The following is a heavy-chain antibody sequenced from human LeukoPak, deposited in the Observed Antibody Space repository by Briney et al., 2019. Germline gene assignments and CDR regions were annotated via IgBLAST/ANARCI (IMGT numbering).Heavy chain of an antibody. Sequence: GGSLRLSCAASGNYWMLWVRQAPGKGLVWVSHINSDGSWTSYADSVKGRFTISKDNAKNTVYLQMNSLRAEDTAVYYCVSFYETYWGRGTLVTVSS. CDR3: VSFYETY. J-gene: IGHJ4*02. V-gene: IGHV3-74*01. D-gene: IGHD2/OR15-2a*01. CDR1: GNYW. CDR2: INSDGSWT.